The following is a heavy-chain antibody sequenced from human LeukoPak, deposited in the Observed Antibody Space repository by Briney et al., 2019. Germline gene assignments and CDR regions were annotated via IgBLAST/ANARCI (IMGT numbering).Heavy chain of an antibody. V-gene: IGHV1-2*02. Sequence: GASVKVSCKASGYTFTDYYIHWVRQAPGQALEWMGWINPNSGNTNYAQNLQGRVSMTRDTSISTAHMELSRLRSDDTAVYYCARDYVDNFDSYGYIALDQWGQGTLVIVSS. CDR3: ARDYVDNFDSYGYIALDQ. CDR1: GYTFTDYY. J-gene: IGHJ4*02. D-gene: IGHD3-22*01. CDR2: INPNSGNT.